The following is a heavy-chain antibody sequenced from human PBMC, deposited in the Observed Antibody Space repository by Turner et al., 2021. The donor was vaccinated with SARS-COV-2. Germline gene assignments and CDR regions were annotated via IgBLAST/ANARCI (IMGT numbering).Heavy chain of an antibody. Sequence: EVQLLESGGGLVQPGGSLRPSCAASGFTFSSYAMSWVRQAPGKGLGWVSAISGSGGSTYYADSVKGRFTISRDNSKNTLYLQMNSLRAEDTAVYYCAKGPDIVATIWGTLFSGTFDYWGQGTLVTVSS. CDR3: AKGPDIVATIWGTLFSGTFDY. V-gene: IGHV3-23*01. CDR1: GFTFSSYA. CDR2: ISGSGGST. D-gene: IGHD5-12*01. J-gene: IGHJ4*02.